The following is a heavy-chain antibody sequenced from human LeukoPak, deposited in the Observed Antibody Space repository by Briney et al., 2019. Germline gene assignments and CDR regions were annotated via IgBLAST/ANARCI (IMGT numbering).Heavy chain of an antibody. CDR1: GGSISSSSYY. CDR2: IYYSGST. Sequence: SETLSLTCTVSGGSISSSSYYWGWIRQPPGKGLEWIGSIYYSGSTYYNPSLKSRVTIPVDTSKNQFSLKLSSVTAADTAVYYCARSSKRSSGWCHVRVSYFDYWGQGTLVTASS. CDR3: ARSSKRSSGWCHVRVSYFDY. V-gene: IGHV4-39*07. D-gene: IGHD6-19*01. J-gene: IGHJ4*02.